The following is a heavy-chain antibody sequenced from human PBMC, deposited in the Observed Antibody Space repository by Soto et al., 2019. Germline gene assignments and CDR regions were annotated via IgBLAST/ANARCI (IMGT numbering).Heavy chain of an antibody. CDR1: GFTLSSHA. CDR2: ITGSGDST. CDR3: AKDLQFSGWLSAQTFDY. J-gene: IGHJ4*02. Sequence: GGSLGLSCAVSGFTLSSHAMGGFRQAPGKGLECVSSITGSGDSTYYADSVKGRFTISRDKSKSTLYLQMNSLRAEDTAVYYCAKDLQFSGWLSAQTFDYWGQGTQVTVSS. V-gene: IGHV3-23*01. D-gene: IGHD6-19*01.